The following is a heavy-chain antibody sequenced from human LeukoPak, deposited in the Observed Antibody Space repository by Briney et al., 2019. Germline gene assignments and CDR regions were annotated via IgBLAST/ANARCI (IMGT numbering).Heavy chain of an antibody. CDR1: GFTFSSYA. CDR2: ISGSGGST. Sequence: GGSLRLSCAASGFTFSSYAMSWVRQAPGKGLEWVSAISGSGGSTYYADSVKGRFTISRDNSKNTLYLQMNSLRAEDTAVYYCVTSLDIISYFDYWGQGTLVTVSS. CDR3: VTSLDIISYFDY. D-gene: IGHD2-15*01. V-gene: IGHV3-23*01. J-gene: IGHJ4*02.